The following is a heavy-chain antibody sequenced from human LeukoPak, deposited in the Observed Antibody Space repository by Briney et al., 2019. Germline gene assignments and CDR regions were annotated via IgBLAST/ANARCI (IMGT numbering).Heavy chain of an antibody. Sequence: ASVKVSCKASGYTFTSYRISWVRQAPGQGLEWMGWINAYNGDTKYAQKLQGRVTVTTDTSTTTAYMELRSLRSDDTAVYYCARVPRPMRVGATANRLFDYWGQGTLVTVSS. V-gene: IGHV1-18*01. CDR2: INAYNGDT. CDR3: ARVPRPMRVGATANRLFDY. D-gene: IGHD1-26*01. J-gene: IGHJ4*02. CDR1: GYTFTSYR.